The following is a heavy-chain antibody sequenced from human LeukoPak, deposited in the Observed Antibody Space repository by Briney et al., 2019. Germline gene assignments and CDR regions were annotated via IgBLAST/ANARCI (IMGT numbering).Heavy chain of an antibody. CDR3: ASVVVVARRRLGWFDP. CDR1: GGSISSSNYY. Sequence: SETLSLTCTVSGGSISSSNYYWAWTRQPPGKGLEWIGEIYHSGSTNYNPSLKSRVTISVDKSKNQFSLKLSSVTAADTAVYYCASVVVVARRRLGWFDPWGQGTLVTVSS. V-gene: IGHV4-39*07. D-gene: IGHD2-15*01. J-gene: IGHJ5*02. CDR2: IYHSGST.